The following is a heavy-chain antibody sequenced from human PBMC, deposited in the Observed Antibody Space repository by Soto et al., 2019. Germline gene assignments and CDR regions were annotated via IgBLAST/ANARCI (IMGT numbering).Heavy chain of an antibody. V-gene: IGHV4-30-4*01. J-gene: IGHJ4*02. D-gene: IGHD5-18*01. Sequence: LSLTCTVSGGSVTSDGDYWTWIRQSPGKGLEWIGYISNSGSTGYNPSLKTRLSMSVDRSKNQFTLRLTSVTAADTAVYLCATESGSTYGYFDHWGQGTQVTVSS. CDR1: GGSVTSDGDY. CDR3: ATESGSTYGYFDH. CDR2: ISNSGST.